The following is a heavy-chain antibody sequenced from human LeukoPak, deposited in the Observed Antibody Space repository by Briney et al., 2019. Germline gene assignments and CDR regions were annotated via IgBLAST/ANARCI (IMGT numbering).Heavy chain of an antibody. CDR3: AKDRGLLFGEFHDY. D-gene: IGHD3-10*02. CDR1: GFTFSSYE. CDR2: ISSSGSTI. V-gene: IGHV3-48*03. Sequence: GGSLRLSCAASGFTFSSYEMNWVRQAPGKGLEWVSYISSSGSTIYYADSVKGRFTISRDNAKNSLYLQMNSLRAEDTAVYYCAKDRGLLFGEFHDYWGQGTLVTVSS. J-gene: IGHJ4*02.